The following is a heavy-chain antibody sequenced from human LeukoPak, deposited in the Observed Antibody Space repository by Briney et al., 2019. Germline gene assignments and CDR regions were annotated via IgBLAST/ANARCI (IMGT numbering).Heavy chain of an antibody. CDR2: ITRSGGNT. J-gene: IGHJ4*02. CDR3: AKWGDYDVLTGYYVSDY. Sequence: GASLRLSCAASGFTFSNYAMSWVRQAPGKGLEWVSGITRSGGNTYYADSVKGRFTISRDNSKNTVFLQMNSLRAEDTAVYYCAKWGDYDVLTGYYVSDYWGQRTLVTVSS. V-gene: IGHV3-23*01. CDR1: GFTFSNYA. D-gene: IGHD3-9*01.